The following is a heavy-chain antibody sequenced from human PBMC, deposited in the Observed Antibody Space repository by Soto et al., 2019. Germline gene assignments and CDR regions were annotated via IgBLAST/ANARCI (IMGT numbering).Heavy chain of an antibody. V-gene: IGHV4-61*01. CDR3: ARDNIIAVAGPYYYYGMDV. CDR1: GDSVSSGFYY. Sequence: SETLSLTCSVSGDSVSSGFYYWTWIRQSPVKGLEWIGNIYYSGSTEYNPSLTSRVTISFDMSKNQLSLTLTSVTAADSAVYYCARDNIIAVAGPYYYYGMDVWGQGTTVTVSS. J-gene: IGHJ6*02. D-gene: IGHD6-19*01. CDR2: IYYSGST.